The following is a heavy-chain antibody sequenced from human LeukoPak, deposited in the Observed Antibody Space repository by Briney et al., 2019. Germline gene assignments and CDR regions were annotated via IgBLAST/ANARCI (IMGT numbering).Heavy chain of an antibody. CDR2: MNPNSGNT. D-gene: IGHD5-18*01. V-gene: IGHV1-8*01. CDR3: ARVLESGYSYGPMVYWFDP. Sequence: GASVKVSCKASGYTFTSYDINWVRQATGQGLEWMGWMNPNSGNTGYAQKFQGRVTMTRNTSISTAYMELSSLRSEDTAVYYCARVLESGYSYGPMVYWFDPWGQGTLVTVSS. J-gene: IGHJ5*02. CDR1: GYTFTSYD.